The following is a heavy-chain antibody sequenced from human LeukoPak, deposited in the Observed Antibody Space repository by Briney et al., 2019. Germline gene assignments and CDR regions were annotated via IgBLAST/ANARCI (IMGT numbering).Heavy chain of an antibody. J-gene: IGHJ4*02. D-gene: IGHD1-1*01. CDR1: GGSISSYY. CDR3: ARVGARGSLQHLDY. Sequence: SETLSLTCTVSGGSISSYYWSWIRQPPGKGLEWIGYIYDSGSTKYNPSLKSRVTISVDTSKNQFSLKLSSVTAADTAVYYCARVGARGSLQHLDYWGQGTLVTVSS. CDR2: IYDSGST. V-gene: IGHV4-59*01.